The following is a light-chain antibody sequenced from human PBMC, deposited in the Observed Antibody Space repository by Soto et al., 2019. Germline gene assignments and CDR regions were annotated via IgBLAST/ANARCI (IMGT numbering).Light chain of an antibody. CDR1: QAISTY. V-gene: IGKV1-39*01. Sequence: DIQMTQSPSTLSASVGDSVPITCRASQAISTYLAWYQQASGKANNLLLYAASSLQSGVPSRFSGSGSGTDLTITISSLQPEDFETYYCQQSYSTPRTFGQGTKGDI. CDR3: QQSYSTPRT. CDR2: AAS. J-gene: IGKJ1*01.